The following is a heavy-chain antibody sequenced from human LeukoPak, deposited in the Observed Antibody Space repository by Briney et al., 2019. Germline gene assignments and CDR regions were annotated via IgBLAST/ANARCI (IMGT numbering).Heavy chain of an antibody. CDR1: GFTFSSYG. CDR3: AKGPHGVIAAAGTFDP. V-gene: IGHV3-23*01. D-gene: IGHD6-13*01. CDR2: ISGSGTST. J-gene: IGHJ5*02. Sequence: GGSLRLSCAASGFTFSSYGMSWVRQAPGKGLEWVSAISGSGTSTDYADSVKGRFTISRDNSKNTLYLQMNSLRAEDTAVYYCAKGPHGVIAAAGTFDPWGQGTLVTVSS.